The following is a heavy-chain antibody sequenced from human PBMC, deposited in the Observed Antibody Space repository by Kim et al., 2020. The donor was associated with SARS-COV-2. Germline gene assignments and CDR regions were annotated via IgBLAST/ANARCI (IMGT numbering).Heavy chain of an antibody. Sequence: VKGRFTISRDNAKNSLYLQMNSLRDEDTAVYYCARDPRYYYGSGSPTEDYWGQGTLVTVSS. CDR3: ARDPRYYYGSGSPTEDY. V-gene: IGHV3-48*02. J-gene: IGHJ4*02. D-gene: IGHD3-10*01.